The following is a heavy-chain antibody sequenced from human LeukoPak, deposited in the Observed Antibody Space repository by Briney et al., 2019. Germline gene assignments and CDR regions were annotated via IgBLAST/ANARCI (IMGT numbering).Heavy chain of an antibody. Sequence: GGSLRLSCAASGFAFSDYYMTWIRQAPGKGLEWVSYISSGSTYTNYGDAVKGRFIISRDNAKNSLYLQMNSLRAEDTAVYYCARVSSSSTNYFDSWGQGTRVTVSS. CDR1: GFAFSDYY. D-gene: IGHD6-19*01. CDR3: ARVSSSSTNYFDS. V-gene: IGHV3-11*06. J-gene: IGHJ4*02. CDR2: ISSGSTYT.